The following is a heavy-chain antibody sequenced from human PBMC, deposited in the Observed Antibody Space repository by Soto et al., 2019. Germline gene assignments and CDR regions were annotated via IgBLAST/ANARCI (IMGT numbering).Heavy chain of an antibody. J-gene: IGHJ4*02. CDR1: GGSISSSNW. Sequence: QVQLQESGPGLVKPSGTLSLTCAVSGGSISSSNWWSWVRQPPGKGLQWIGEIYHSGTTNYIPSLKSRVTISVDKSRNHYSLKLSSVTAADTDVYYCARRWAEGRVDYWGQGTLVTVSS. D-gene: IGHD3-16*01. CDR3: ARRWAEGRVDY. V-gene: IGHV4-4*02. CDR2: IYHSGTT.